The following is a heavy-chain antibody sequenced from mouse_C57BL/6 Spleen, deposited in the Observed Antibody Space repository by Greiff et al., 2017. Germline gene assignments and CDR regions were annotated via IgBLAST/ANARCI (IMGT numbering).Heavy chain of an antibody. J-gene: IGHJ1*03. D-gene: IGHD1-1*01. CDR3: AISVTTVVATDWYFDV. CDR1: GYTFPSYW. V-gene: IGHV1-74*01. CDR2: IHPSDSDT. Sequence: QVQLQQPGAELVKPGASVKVSCKASGYTFPSYWMHWVKQRPGQGLEWIGRIHPSDSDTNYNQKFKGKATLTVDKSSSTAYMQLSSLTSEDAAVYCCAISVTTVVATDWYFDVWGTGTTVTVSS.